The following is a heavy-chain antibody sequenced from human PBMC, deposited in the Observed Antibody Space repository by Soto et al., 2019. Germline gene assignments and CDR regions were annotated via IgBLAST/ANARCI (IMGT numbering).Heavy chain of an antibody. CDR2: IWYDGSNK. Sequence: QVQLVESGGGVVQPGRSLRLSCAASGFTFSSYGMHWVRQAPGKGLEWVAVIWYDGSNKYYADSVKGRFTISRDNSKNTLYLQMNSLRAEDTAVYYCARDEPGKSGFQHWGQGTLVTVSS. J-gene: IGHJ1*01. CDR3: ARDEPGKSGFQH. D-gene: IGHD3-10*01. CDR1: GFTFSSYG. V-gene: IGHV3-33*01.